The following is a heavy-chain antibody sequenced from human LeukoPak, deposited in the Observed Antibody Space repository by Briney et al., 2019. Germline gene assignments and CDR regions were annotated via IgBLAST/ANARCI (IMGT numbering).Heavy chain of an antibody. CDR3: ARQTGSGLFNLP. Sequence: SETLSLTCTVSGVSISSSNSYWGWIRQPPGKGLEWIGSIYYSGNTYYNASLKSQVSISIDTSKNQFSLRLTSVTAADTAVYYCARQTGSGLFNLPGGQGTLVTVSS. J-gene: IGHJ4*02. V-gene: IGHV4-39*01. CDR1: GVSISSSNSY. CDR2: IYYSGNT. D-gene: IGHD3/OR15-3a*01.